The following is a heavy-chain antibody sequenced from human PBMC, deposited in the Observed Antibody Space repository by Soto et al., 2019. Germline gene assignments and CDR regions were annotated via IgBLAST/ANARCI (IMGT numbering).Heavy chain of an antibody. D-gene: IGHD2-15*01. CDR3: ARGPNNIVVVHTALSDFDN. J-gene: IGHJ4*02. V-gene: IGHV3-21*01. CDR2: IGSSGYT. CDR1: GFTFSTHT. Sequence: EVQLEESGGGLVKPGGSLKLSCAASGFTFSTHTMNWVRQVPGKGLEWVSSIGSSGYTFYADSVKGRFTISRDNAKNTLSLQMNNLRAEDTAVYDCARGPNNIVVVHTALSDFDNWGQGTLVTVAS.